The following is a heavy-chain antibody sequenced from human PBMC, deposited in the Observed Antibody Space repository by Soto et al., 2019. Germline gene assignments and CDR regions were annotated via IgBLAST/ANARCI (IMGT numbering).Heavy chain of an antibody. J-gene: IGHJ4*02. D-gene: IGHD3-9*01. Sequence: QITLRESGPALVKPTQPLTLTCTFSGFSLNSRGVGVGWVRQPPGKALEWLAIVYWDDDKRYPPSLRSRLSIRKDTPKTQVVLTLTNTDPVDTATYYCVHRGPIDETGMGFDFWGQGSLVTVSS. CDR1: GFSLNSRGVG. CDR2: VYWDDDK. CDR3: VHRGPIDETGMGFDF. V-gene: IGHV2-5*02.